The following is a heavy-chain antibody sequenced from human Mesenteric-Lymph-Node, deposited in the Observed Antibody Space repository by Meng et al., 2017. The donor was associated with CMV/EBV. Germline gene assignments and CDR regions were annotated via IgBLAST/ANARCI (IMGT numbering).Heavy chain of an antibody. D-gene: IGHD2-21*01. CDR1: GGSRTGYY. CDR3: ARDKGSFGGDPLGHFDY. V-gene: IGHV4-34*01. Sequence: SETLSLTCAVSGGSAVHGGSRTGYYCIWIRQPPGKGLEWIGEISHSGSTNYNPSLKSRVTISVDTSKNQFSLKLSSVTAADTAVYYCARDKGSFGGDPLGHFDYWGQGTPVTVSS. J-gene: IGHJ4*02. CDR2: ISHSGST.